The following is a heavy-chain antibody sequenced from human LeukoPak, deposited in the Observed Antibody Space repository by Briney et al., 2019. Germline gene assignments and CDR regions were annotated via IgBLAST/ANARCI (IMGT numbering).Heavy chain of an antibody. Sequence: GSLRLSCAASGFTFSSYTMNWVRQPPGKGLEWVACLSHRGNTWYNPSLESRVTISVDTSKNQFSLRFNSVTATDTALYWCARHNAPRRVGFDFWGQGILVTVSS. V-gene: IGHV4-39*01. CDR2: LSHRGNT. CDR1: GFTFSSYT. CDR3: ARHNAPRRVGFDF. J-gene: IGHJ4*02.